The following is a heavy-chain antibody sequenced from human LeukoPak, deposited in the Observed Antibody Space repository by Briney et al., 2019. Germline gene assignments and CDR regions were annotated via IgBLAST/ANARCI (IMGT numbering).Heavy chain of an antibody. Sequence: GGSLRFSCAASGFTFSSYSMSWVRQAPGKGLEWVSDIRGNGGGAYYADSVKGRFTISRDNSKNTLYLQMNSLRTEDTAVYYCAKFTTAVVLVPTDYWGQGTLVTVSS. CDR2: IRGNGGGA. D-gene: IGHD2-2*01. CDR1: GFTFSSYS. CDR3: AKFTTAVVLVPTDY. J-gene: IGHJ4*02. V-gene: IGHV3-23*01.